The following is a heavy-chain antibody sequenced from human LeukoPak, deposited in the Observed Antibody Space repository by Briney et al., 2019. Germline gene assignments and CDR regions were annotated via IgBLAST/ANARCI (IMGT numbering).Heavy chain of an antibody. D-gene: IGHD3-9*01. CDR3: ARSSSFIVTGYLGP. CDR1: GYTFTSYG. CDR2: INAYNGNT. J-gene: IGHJ5*02. Sequence: ASVKVSCKASGYTFTSYGISWVRQAPGQGLEWMGWINAYNGNTNYAQKLQGRVTMTTDTSTSTAYMELRSLTSDDTAVYYCARSSSFIVTGYLGPWGQGTLVTVSS. V-gene: IGHV1-18*01.